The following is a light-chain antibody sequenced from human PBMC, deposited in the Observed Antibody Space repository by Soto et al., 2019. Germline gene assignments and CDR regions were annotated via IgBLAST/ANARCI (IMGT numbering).Light chain of an antibody. Sequence: DIQMTQSPPSLSASVGDRIIITCRASQSIADYLNWYQQKPGQAPELLISGTSYLHSGVPSRFSGRRSGTDYTLTIASLQPEDFATYYCQQTYSVSITFGQGTRL. CDR2: GTS. CDR1: QSIADY. J-gene: IGKJ5*01. V-gene: IGKV1-39*01. CDR3: QQTYSVSIT.